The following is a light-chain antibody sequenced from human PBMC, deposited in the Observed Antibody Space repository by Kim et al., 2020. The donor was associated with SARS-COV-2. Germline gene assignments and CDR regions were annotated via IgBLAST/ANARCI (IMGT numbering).Light chain of an antibody. Sequence: SPGDRATLSCRASQSVGNNYLAWYHQKPGQAPRLLIYGASSRANGVPDRFGGSGSGTDFTLTISRLEPEDFAVYYCQQYGSSPRTFGQGTKVDIK. CDR3: QQYGSSPRT. CDR1: QSVGNNY. V-gene: IGKV3-20*01. J-gene: IGKJ1*01. CDR2: GAS.